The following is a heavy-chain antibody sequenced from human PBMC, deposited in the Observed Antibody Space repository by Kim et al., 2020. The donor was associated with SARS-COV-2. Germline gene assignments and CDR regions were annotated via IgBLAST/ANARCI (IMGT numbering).Heavy chain of an antibody. D-gene: IGHD6-25*01. Sequence: GGSLRLSCAASGFTFSPFWMSWVRQAPGKGLEWVANIKPDGSGKFYVDSVKGRFTISRDNAKNSLYLQMNSLRSEDTAVYYCARAGYTSAWDYWSQGALVTVSS. CDR1: GFTFSPFW. CDR2: IKPDGSGK. V-gene: IGHV3-7*01. J-gene: IGHJ4*02. CDR3: ARAGYTSAWDY.